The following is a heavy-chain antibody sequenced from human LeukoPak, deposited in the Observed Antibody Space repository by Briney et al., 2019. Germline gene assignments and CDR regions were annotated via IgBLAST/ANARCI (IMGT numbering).Heavy chain of an antibody. J-gene: IGHJ6*02. CDR3: ARVQYHCSSTSCYYYGMDV. CDR2: ISSSGSTI. V-gene: IGHV3-48*03. Sequence: GGSLRLSCVASGFTFSSYEMNWVRQAPGKGLEWVSYISSSGSTIYYADSVKGRFTISRDNAKNSLYLQMNSLRAEDTAVYYCARVQYHCSSTSCYYYGMDVWGQGTTVTVSS. CDR1: GFTFSSYE. D-gene: IGHD2-2*01.